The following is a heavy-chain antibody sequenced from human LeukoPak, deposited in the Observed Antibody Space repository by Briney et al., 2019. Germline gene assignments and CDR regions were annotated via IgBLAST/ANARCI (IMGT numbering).Heavy chain of an antibody. CDR3: ARASGPFDF. V-gene: IGHV3-33*01. CDR2: IFSDGYTK. CDR1: GFIFSTYG. J-gene: IGHJ4*02. D-gene: IGHD3-10*01. Sequence: GGSLRLSCAASGFIFSTYGLHWVRQAPSKGLEWVAVIFSDGYTKYYAASVKDRFTISRDNSKNTLYLHMNSLIPGDTGVYYCARASGPFDFWGQGTLLTVSS.